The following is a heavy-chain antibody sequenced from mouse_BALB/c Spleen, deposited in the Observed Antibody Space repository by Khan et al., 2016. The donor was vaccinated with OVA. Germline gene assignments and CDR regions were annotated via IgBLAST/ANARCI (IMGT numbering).Heavy chain of an antibody. CDR1: GYTFTTYY. CDR2: IYPGSVNT. D-gene: IGHD2-4*01. CDR3: ARDDYFVGDAMDY. J-gene: IGHJ4*01. V-gene: IGHV1S56*01. Sequence: QVQLQQSGPELVKPGASVRISCKASGYTFTTYYIHWVKQRPGQGLQWIGWIYPGSVNTQYNEQFKGKATLTADKSSSTAYMQPRSLTSEDAAVYFCARDDYFVGDAMDYWGQGTSVTVSS.